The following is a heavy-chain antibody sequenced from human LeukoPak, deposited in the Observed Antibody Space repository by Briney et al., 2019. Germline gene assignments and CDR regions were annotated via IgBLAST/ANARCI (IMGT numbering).Heavy chain of an antibody. CDR3: AKDSNYDFWSGPHFDY. J-gene: IGHJ4*02. CDR2: IYSGGST. Sequence: GGSLRLSCAASGFTVSSNYMSWVRQAPGKGLEWVSVIYSGGSTYYADSVKGRFTISRDNSKNTLYLQMNSLRAEDTAVYYCAKDSNYDFWSGPHFDYWGQGTLVTVSS. D-gene: IGHD3-3*01. CDR1: GFTVSSNY. V-gene: IGHV3-53*01.